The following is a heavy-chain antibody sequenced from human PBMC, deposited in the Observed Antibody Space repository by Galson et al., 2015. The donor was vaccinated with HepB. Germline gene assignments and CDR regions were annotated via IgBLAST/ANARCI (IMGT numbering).Heavy chain of an antibody. CDR3: ARDYDILTGSPNDPFDI. D-gene: IGHD3-9*01. CDR2: ISAYNGNT. Sequence: SVKVSCKASGGTFSSYGISWVRQAPGQGLEWMGWISAYNGNTNYAQKLQGRVTMTTDTSTSTAYMELRSLRSDDTAVYYCARDYDILTGSPNDPFDIWGQVTMVTVSS. J-gene: IGHJ3*02. CDR1: GGTFSSYG. V-gene: IGHV1-18*01.